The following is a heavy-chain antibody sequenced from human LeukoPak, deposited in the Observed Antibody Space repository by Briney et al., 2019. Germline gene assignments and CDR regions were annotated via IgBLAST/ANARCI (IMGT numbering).Heavy chain of an antibody. CDR3: ARGRKYSYGYRVNELGSGYFDN. CDR2: IYDSGST. CDR1: GGSISSYY. J-gene: IGHJ4*02. V-gene: IGHV4-59*01. Sequence: KPSETLSLTCTVSGGSISSYYWSWIRQPPGKGLEGIGYIYDSGSTNYNPSLKSPVTISVDTSNNQFSLKLSSVTAAHTAVYYCARGRKYSYGYRVNELGSGYFDNWGQGTLVTVSS. D-gene: IGHD5-18*01.